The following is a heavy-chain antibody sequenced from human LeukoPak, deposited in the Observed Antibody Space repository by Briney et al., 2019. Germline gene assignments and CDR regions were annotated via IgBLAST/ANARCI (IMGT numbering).Heavy chain of an antibody. J-gene: IGHJ4*02. D-gene: IGHD3-3*01. Sequence: FQGRVTITRDTSASTAYMELSSLRSEDTAVYYCARGTDYDFWSGYSHYFDYWGQGTLVTVSS. CDR3: ARGTDYDFWSGYSHYFDY. V-gene: IGHV1-3*01.